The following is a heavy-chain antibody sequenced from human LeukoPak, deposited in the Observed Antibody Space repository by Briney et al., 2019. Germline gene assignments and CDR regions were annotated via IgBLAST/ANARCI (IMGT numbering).Heavy chain of an antibody. Sequence: GGSLRLSCAASGFTFSSYWMSWVRQAPGKGLEWVGRIKSKRGGGAADFAAPVQGRSTISRDDSKNMVYLQMNSLKTEDTAVYYCVKVKDMTSWAFDYWGQGTLVTVSS. CDR1: GFTFSSYW. CDR3: VKVKDMTSWAFDY. CDR2: IKSKRGGGAA. J-gene: IGHJ4*02. D-gene: IGHD2-15*01. V-gene: IGHV3-15*01.